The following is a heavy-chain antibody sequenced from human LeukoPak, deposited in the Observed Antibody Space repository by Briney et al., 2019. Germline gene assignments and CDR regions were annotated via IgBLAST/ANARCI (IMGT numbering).Heavy chain of an antibody. CDR3: YVSGWTEDIDN. D-gene: IGHD6-19*01. V-gene: IGHV3-64D*06. CDR2: ISDNGGMT. Sequence: GGSLRLSCSASGITFSSPAMHWVRQAPGKGLEYVSAISDNGGMTFYADSVKGRFTISRDNSKNTLYLQMSSLRGEDTAVYYCYVSGWTEDIDNWGQGTLVTVSS. CDR1: GITFSSPA. J-gene: IGHJ4*02.